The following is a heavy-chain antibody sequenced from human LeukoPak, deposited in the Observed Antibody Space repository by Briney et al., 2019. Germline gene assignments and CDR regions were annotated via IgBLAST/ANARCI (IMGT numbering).Heavy chain of an antibody. V-gene: IGHV3-7*01. CDR1: GFTFSSYW. CDR3: ARHRIHSLDY. J-gene: IGHJ4*02. Sequence: GGSLRLSCEASGFTFSSYWTTWVRQAPGKGLEWVANIVQDGGEKHYVDSVKGRFTISRDNAKNSLYLQMNSLRDEDTAVYYCARHRIHSLDYWGQGTLVTVSS. CDR2: IVQDGGEK.